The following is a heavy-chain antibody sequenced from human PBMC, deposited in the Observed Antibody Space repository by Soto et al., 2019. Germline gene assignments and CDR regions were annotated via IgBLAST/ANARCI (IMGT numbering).Heavy chain of an antibody. J-gene: IGHJ4*02. CDR1: GGSISSHY. CDR3: ARVGATVTSQALGFDH. Sequence: QVQLQESGPGLVRPSETLSLTCTVSGGSISSHYWSWVRQPPGKGLEWIGYLYYTGSTNYKASLKSQVIMSLETSKNQFSLMLTSGTAADTAVYYCARVGATVTSQALGFDHWGQGILVTVSS. D-gene: IGHD4-17*01. V-gene: IGHV4-59*11. CDR2: LYYTGST.